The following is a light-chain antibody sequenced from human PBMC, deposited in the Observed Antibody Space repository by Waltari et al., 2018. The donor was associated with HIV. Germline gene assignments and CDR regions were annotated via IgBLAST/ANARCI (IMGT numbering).Light chain of an antibody. J-gene: IGKJ1*01. CDR2: KAS. V-gene: IGKV1-5*03. CDR3: QHYNCYPWT. CDR1: QSISSW. Sequence: DIQMTQSPSTLSASVGDRVTITCRASQSISSWLAWYQQKPGKAPNLLIYKASSLESGVPSRFSGSGSGTEFTLTISSLQPDDFATYYCQHYNCYPWTFGQGTKVEIK.